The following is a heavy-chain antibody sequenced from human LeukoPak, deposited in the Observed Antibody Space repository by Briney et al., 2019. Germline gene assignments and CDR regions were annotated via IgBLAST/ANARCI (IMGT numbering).Heavy chain of an antibody. D-gene: IGHD1-26*01. CDR1: GGTYSRYA. J-gene: IGHJ4*02. CDR3: AGASSKWELSF. CDR2: YIPMFGTA. V-gene: IGHV1-69*01. Sequence: SVKVSCKASGGTYSRYAISWVRQAPGQGLEWMGGYIPMFGTANYAQNFQNRVTITADESTSTFSMEVSSLRPEDTAVYFCAGASSKWELSFWGQGTLVTVSS.